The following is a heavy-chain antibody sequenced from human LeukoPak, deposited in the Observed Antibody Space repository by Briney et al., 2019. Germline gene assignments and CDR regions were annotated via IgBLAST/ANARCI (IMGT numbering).Heavy chain of an antibody. CDR3: ARVGGTVTTGSYYYYYYMDV. CDR2: MNPNSGNT. J-gene: IGHJ6*03. CDR1: GYTFTSYD. D-gene: IGHD4-17*01. V-gene: IGHV1-8*01. Sequence: ASVKVSCKASGYTFTSYDINWVRQATRQGLEWMGWMNPNSGNTGYAQKFQGRVTMTRNTSISQAYMEQSSQRSEDTAVYYCARVGGTVTTGSYYYYYYMDVWGKGTTVTVSS.